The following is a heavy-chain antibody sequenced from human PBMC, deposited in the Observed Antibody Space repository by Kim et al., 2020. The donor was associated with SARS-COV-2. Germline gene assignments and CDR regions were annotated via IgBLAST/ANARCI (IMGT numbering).Heavy chain of an antibody. V-gene: IGHV4-38-2*02. CDR2: IYHSGST. CDR1: GYSISSGYY. D-gene: IGHD3-16*01. Sequence: SETLSLTCTVSGYSISSGYYWGWIRQPPGKGLEWIGSIYHSGSTYYNPSLKSRVTISVDTSKNQFSLKLSSVTAADTAVYYCARDEGYDYVWGSQTTPPLFQHWGQGTLVTVSS. J-gene: IGHJ1*01. CDR3: ARDEGYDYVWGSQTTPPLFQH.